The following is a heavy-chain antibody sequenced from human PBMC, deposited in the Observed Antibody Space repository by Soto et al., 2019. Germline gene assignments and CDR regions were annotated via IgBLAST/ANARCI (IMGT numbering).Heavy chain of an antibody. J-gene: IGHJ5*02. CDR3: ARELVSNSRDWFDP. CDR2: IIPIFGAP. D-gene: IGHD2-2*01. CDR1: GGTFSRYT. V-gene: IGHV1-69*13. Sequence: GASVNVSCKASGGTFSRYTIGWLRQASGQGLEWMGGIIPIFGAPHYAQKFQGRVTITADESTSTAYMELSNLRSKDTALYYCARELVSNSRDWFDPWGQGTLVTVSS.